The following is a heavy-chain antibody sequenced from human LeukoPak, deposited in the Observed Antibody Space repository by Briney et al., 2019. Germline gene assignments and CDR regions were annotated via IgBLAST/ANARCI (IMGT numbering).Heavy chain of an antibody. D-gene: IGHD2-8*01. J-gene: IGHJ4*02. Sequence: PSETLSLTCDVSGYSISSAYYWGWIRQPPGKGLEWIGSIYHIGTTYYNPSLKSRITISVDTSKNQFSLRLSSVTAADTAVYYCARGVLYWGQGTLVTVSS. CDR1: GYSISSAYY. CDR2: IYHIGTT. V-gene: IGHV4-38-2*01. CDR3: ARGVLY.